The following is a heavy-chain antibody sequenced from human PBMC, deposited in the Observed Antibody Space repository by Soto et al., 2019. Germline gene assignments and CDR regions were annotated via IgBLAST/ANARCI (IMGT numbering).Heavy chain of an antibody. D-gene: IGHD3-3*01. Sequence: HPGGSLRLSCAASGFTFSSYAMSWVRQAPGKGLEWVSAISGSGGSTYYADSVKGRFTISRDNSKNPLYLEMNSLRAEDTAVYYCAKPLLSPSDFWSGYEHHSDYWGQATLLTVSA. V-gene: IGHV3-23*01. J-gene: IGHJ4*02. CDR1: GFTFSSYA. CDR2: ISGSGGST. CDR3: AKPLLSPSDFWSGYEHHSDY.